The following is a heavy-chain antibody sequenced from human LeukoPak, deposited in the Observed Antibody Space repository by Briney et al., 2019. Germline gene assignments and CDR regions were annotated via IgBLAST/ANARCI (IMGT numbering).Heavy chain of an antibody. CDR1: GFTFSNAW. V-gene: IGHV3-15*01. J-gene: IGHJ5*02. D-gene: IGHD3-16*01. Sequence: GGSLRLSCAASGFTFSNAWMSWVRQAPGKGLEWVGRIKSKTDGGTTDYAAPVKCRFTISRDDSKNTLYLQMNSLNTEDTAVYYCTTDGEVIWFDPWGQGTLVTVSS. CDR3: TTDGEVIWFDP. CDR2: IKSKTDGGTT.